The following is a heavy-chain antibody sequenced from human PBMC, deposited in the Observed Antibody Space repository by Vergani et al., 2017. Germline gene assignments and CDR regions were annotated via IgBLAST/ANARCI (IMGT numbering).Heavy chain of an antibody. Sequence: QVQVVQSGAEVKKSGASVKVSCKTSGYTFSNYYMHWVRQAPGQGLEWMGIINPSGGHTNYAQMFQGRVTMTRDTSTSTVYMELSSLSSEDTAIYYCARGDYGILTGYRYRGQGTLVTVSA. CDR1: GYTFSNYY. CDR3: ARGDYGILTGYRY. J-gene: IGHJ4*02. D-gene: IGHD3-9*01. V-gene: IGHV1-46*03. CDR2: INPSGGHT.